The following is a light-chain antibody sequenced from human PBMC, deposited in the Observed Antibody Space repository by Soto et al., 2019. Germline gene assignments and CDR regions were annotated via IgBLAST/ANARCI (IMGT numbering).Light chain of an antibody. J-gene: IGLJ1*01. CDR3: CSYAGSYTLYV. Sequence: SGLTQPRSVSGSPGQSVTISCTGTSSDVGGYNYVSWYQQHPGKAPKLMIYGVNKRPSGVPDRFSGSKSGNTASLTISGLQAEDEADYYCCSYAGSYTLYVFGTGTKVTVL. CDR2: GVN. CDR1: SSDVGGYNY. V-gene: IGLV2-11*01.